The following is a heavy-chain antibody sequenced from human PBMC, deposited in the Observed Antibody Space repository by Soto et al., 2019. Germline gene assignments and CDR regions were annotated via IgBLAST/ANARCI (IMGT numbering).Heavy chain of an antibody. CDR1: GGSISSNNW. CDR2: IYHSGST. J-gene: IGHJ6*02. V-gene: IGHV4-4*02. CDR3: ARDGSNYDILAGPYFYYGMDV. D-gene: IGHD3-9*01. Sequence: PSETLSLTCAVSGGSISSNNWWSWVRQPPGKGLEWIGEIYHSGSTNYNPSLKSRVTISIDKSKNQFSLKLSSVTAADTAVYYCARDGSNYDILAGPYFYYGMDVWGQGTTVTVSS.